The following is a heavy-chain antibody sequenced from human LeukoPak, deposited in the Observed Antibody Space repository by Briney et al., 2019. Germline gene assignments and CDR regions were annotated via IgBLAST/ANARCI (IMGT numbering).Heavy chain of an antibody. Sequence: MPSETLSLTCTVSGGSISSGSYYWRWIRQPAGKGLEWIGRIYSSGSTNYNPSLKSRVTMSVDTSKNQFSLKLSSVTAADTAVYYCARSYGSGSYPWFDPWGQGTLVTVSS. D-gene: IGHD3-10*01. V-gene: IGHV4-61*02. J-gene: IGHJ5*02. CDR1: GGSISSGSYY. CDR3: ARSYGSGSYPWFDP. CDR2: IYSSGST.